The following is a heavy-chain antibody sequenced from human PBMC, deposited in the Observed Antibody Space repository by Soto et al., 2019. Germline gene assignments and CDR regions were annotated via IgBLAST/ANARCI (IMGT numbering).Heavy chain of an antibody. CDR3: ERAQQNKGKTMTGGNWFVA. CDR1: GFTFSSYA. CDR2: SSGSGGST. J-gene: IGHJ5*02. D-gene: IGHD3-22*01. Sequence: PGGSLRLSCAASGFTFSSYAMSWVRQAPGQGLEWVSASSGSGGSTYYADSVKGRFTISRDNSKSTLHLQMNSLRAEGTAVYYCERAQQNKGKTMTGGNWFVARAQGTLVTVSS. V-gene: IGHV3-23*01.